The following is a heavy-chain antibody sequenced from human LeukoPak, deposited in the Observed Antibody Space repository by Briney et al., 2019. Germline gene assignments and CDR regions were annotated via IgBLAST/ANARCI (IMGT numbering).Heavy chain of an antibody. D-gene: IGHD1-26*01. J-gene: IGHJ4*02. CDR3: ARQRESQWELFDY. CDR1: GFTFSSYS. V-gene: IGHV3-48*01. Sequence: GGSLRLSCAASGFTFSSYSMNWVRQAPGKGLEWVSYISSYSSTIYYADSVKGRFTISRDNAKNSLYLQMNSLRAEDTAVYYCARQRESQWELFDYWGQGTLVTVSS. CDR2: ISSYSSTI.